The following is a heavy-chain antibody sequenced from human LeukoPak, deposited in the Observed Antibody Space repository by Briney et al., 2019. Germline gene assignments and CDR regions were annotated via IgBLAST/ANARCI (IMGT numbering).Heavy chain of an antibody. J-gene: IGHJ4*02. CDR2: ISGSGGST. CDR1: GFTFSSYA. Sequence: GGSLRLSCAASGFTFSSYAMSWVRQTPGKGLEWVSVISGSGGSTHYADSVKGRFTISRDNAKNSLYLQMNSLRAEDTALYYCAKDMGYSSGWYIDYWGQGTLVTVSS. D-gene: IGHD6-19*01. V-gene: IGHV3-23*01. CDR3: AKDMGYSSGWYIDY.